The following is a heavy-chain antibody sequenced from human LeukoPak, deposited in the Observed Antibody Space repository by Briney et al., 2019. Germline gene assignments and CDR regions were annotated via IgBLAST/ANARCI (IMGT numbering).Heavy chain of an antibody. Sequence: SETLSLTCTVSGYSISSGYFWGWIRQPPGKGLEWNGYISYSGSTNYNPSLKSRVTISVDTSKNQFSLKLSSVTAADTAVYYCARRDYYGSGSYYYFDYWGQGTLVTVSS. J-gene: IGHJ4*02. CDR1: GYSISSGYF. D-gene: IGHD3-10*01. CDR3: ARRDYYGSGSYYYFDY. V-gene: IGHV4-38-2*02. CDR2: ISYSGST.